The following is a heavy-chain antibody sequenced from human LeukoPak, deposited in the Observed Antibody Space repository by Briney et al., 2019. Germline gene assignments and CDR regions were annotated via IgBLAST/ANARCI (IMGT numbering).Heavy chain of an antibody. D-gene: IGHD2-8*01. J-gene: IGHJ4*02. Sequence: GGSLRLSCAASGFTFSSYAMSWVRQAPGKGLGWVSSISGSGGSTYYADSVKGRFTISRDNSKNTLYLQMNNLRAEDTAVYYCAKVGDMVYATVDYWGQGTLVTVSS. CDR1: GFTFSSYA. CDR2: ISGSGGST. V-gene: IGHV3-23*01. CDR3: AKVGDMVYATVDY.